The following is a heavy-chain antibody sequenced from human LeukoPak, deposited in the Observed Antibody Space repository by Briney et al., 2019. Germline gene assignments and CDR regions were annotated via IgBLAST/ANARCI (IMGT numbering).Heavy chain of an antibody. J-gene: IGHJ1*01. V-gene: IGHV1-2*02. Sequence: GASVKVSCKASGYTFTGYYMHWVRQAPGQGLEWMGWINPNSGGPKYAQNFQGRITLTRDTAISTAYMELSRLRSDDTAVYYCARADERILTGYYWPRAEYFQHWGQGTLVTVSS. CDR3: ARADERILTGYYWPRAEYFQH. CDR1: GYTFTGYY. D-gene: IGHD3-9*01. CDR2: INPNSGGP.